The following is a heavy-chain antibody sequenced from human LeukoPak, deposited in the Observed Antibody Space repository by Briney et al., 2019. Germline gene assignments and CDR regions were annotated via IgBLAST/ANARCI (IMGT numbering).Heavy chain of an antibody. Sequence: SGGSLRLSCATSGFPFETNAMSWVRQAPGKGLEWVSAISGSGGSTYYADSVKGRFTISRDNSKNTLYLQMNSLRAEDTAVYYCAKGGYSSSWSYFDYWGQGTLVTVSS. CDR3: AKGGYSSSWSYFDY. V-gene: IGHV3-23*01. CDR1: GFPFETNA. CDR2: ISGSGGST. J-gene: IGHJ4*02. D-gene: IGHD6-13*01.